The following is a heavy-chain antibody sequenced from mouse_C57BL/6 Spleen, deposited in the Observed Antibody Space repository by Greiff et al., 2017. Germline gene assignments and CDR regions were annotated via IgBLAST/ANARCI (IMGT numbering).Heavy chain of an antibody. J-gene: IGHJ4*01. D-gene: IGHD2-3*01. CDR1: GYTFTSYW. Sequence: QVQLQQPGAELVKPGASVKLSCKASGYTFTSYWMHWVKQRPGQGLEWIGMIHPNSGSTNYNEKFKSKATLTVDKSSSTAYMQLSSLTSEDSAVYYCAVYDGYYKGYAMDYWGQGTSVTVSS. CDR2: IHPNSGST. CDR3: AVYDGYYKGYAMDY. V-gene: IGHV1-64*01.